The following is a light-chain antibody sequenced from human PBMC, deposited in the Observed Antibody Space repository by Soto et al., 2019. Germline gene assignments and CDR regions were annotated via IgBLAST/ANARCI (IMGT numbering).Light chain of an antibody. CDR1: SSNIGAGYD. CDR2: GNS. CDR3: QSYDSSLGVL. J-gene: IGLJ2*01. Sequence: QSVLTQPPSVSGAPGQRVTISCTGSSSNIGAGYDVHWYQQLPGTAPKLLIYGNSNRPSGVPDRFSGSKSGTSASLAITGLQAEDEAYYYCQSYDSSLGVLLGGGTKLTVL. V-gene: IGLV1-40*01.